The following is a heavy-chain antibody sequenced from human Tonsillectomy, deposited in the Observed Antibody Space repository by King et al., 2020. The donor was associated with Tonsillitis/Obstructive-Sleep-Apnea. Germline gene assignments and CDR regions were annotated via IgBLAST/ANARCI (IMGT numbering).Heavy chain of an antibody. CDR2: ISSSSSYT. D-gene: IGHD6-13*01. Sequence: QLVQSGGGLVKPGGSLRLSCAASGFTFSDYYMSWMRQAPGKGLEWVSYISSSSSYTNYADSVKGRFTISRDNAKNSLYLQMNSLRAEDTAVYYCARAGGSSWYYFDYWGQGTLVTVSS. CDR1: GFTFSDYY. J-gene: IGHJ4*02. CDR3: ARAGGSSWYYFDY. V-gene: IGHV3-11*05.